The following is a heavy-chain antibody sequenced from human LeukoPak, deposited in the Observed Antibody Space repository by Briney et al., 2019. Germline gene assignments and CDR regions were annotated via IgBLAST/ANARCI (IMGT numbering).Heavy chain of an antibody. Sequence: ASVKVSCKASGYTFTCYYMHWVRQAPGQGLEWMGRINPNSGGTNYAQKFQGRVTMTRDTSISTAYMELSRLRSDDTAVYYCARDRSNNHYYHSNLSLRSGFDYWGQGTLVTVSS. CDR3: ARDRSNNHYYHSNLSLRSGFDY. CDR1: GYTFTCYY. V-gene: IGHV1-2*06. D-gene: IGHD3-22*01. J-gene: IGHJ4*02. CDR2: INPNSGGT.